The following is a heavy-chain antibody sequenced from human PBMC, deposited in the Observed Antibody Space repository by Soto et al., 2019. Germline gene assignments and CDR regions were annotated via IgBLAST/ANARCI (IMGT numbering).Heavy chain of an antibody. CDR3: ACIFSGGYGYGFYYYGMDV. V-gene: IGHV4-39*01. CDR2: IYYSGST. CDR1: GGSISSSSYY. Sequence: SETLSLTCTVSGGSISSSSYYWGWIRQPPGKGLEWIVSIYYSGSTYYNPSLKSRFTISVDTSNNQFSLKLSSVTAADTAVYYCACIFSGGYGYGFYYYGMDVWGQGTTVT. J-gene: IGHJ6*02. D-gene: IGHD5-18*01.